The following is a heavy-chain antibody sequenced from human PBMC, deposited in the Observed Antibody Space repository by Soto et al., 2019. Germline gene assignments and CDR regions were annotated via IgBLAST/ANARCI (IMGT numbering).Heavy chain of an antibody. CDR2: IYYSGST. CDR1: GGSISSYY. CDR3: ARDLAHSNPYYFDY. Sequence: SETLSLTCTVSGGSISSYYWSWIRQPPGKGLEWIGYIYYSGSTNYNPSLKSRVTISVDTSKNQFSLKLSSVTAADTAVYYCARDLAHSNPYYFDYWGQGPLVTVSS. J-gene: IGHJ4*02. V-gene: IGHV4-59*01. D-gene: IGHD4-4*01.